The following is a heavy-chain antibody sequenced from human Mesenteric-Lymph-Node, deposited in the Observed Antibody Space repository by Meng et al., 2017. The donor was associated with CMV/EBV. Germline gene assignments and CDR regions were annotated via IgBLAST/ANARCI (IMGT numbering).Heavy chain of an antibody. CDR2: ISAYNGNT. D-gene: IGHD1-26*01. CDR3: ARRQYSGEDY. CDR1: GYTFIGYY. Sequence: ASVKVSCKASGYTFIGYYLHWVRQAPGQGLEWMGWISAYNGNTNYAQKLQGRVTMTTDTSTSTAYMELRSLRSDDTAVYYCARRQYSGEDYWGQGTLVTVSS. V-gene: IGHV1-18*01. J-gene: IGHJ4*02.